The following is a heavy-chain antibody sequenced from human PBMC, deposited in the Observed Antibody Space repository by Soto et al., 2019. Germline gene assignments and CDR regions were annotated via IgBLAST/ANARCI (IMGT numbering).Heavy chain of an antibody. CDR3: ARGGCSGGSCYSPRGHFDYYYMDV. J-gene: IGHJ6*03. CDR1: GFTFSSYW. Sequence: GGSLRLSCAASGFTFSSYWMSWVRQAPGKGLEWVANIKQDGSEKYYVDSVKGRFTISRDNAKNSLYLQTNSLRAEDTAVYYCARGGCSGGSCYSPRGHFDYYYMDVWGKGTTVTVSS. CDR2: IKQDGSEK. V-gene: IGHV3-7*04. D-gene: IGHD2-15*01.